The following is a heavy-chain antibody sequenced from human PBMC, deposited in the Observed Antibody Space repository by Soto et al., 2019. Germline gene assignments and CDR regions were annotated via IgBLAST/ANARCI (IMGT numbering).Heavy chain of an antibody. Sequence: VSLTSTVSGGSINSSDYYLGWIRQPPGKGLEWIGYIYYSGSTYYNPSLKSRVTISVDTSKNQFSLKLSSVTAADTAVYYCASARYNWNYRYYYYGMDVWGQGTTVTVPS. J-gene: IGHJ6*02. D-gene: IGHD1-7*01. CDR1: GGSINSSDYY. CDR2: IYYSGST. V-gene: IGHV4-30-4*01. CDR3: ASARYNWNYRYYYYGMDV.